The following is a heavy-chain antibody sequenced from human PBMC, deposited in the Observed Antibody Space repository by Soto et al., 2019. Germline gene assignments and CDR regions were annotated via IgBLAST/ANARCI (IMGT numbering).Heavy chain of an antibody. V-gene: IGHV3-23*01. D-gene: IGHD3-10*01. J-gene: IGHJ4*02. Sequence: EVQLLESGGGLVQPGGSLRLSCAASGFTFSGYAMSWVRQTPEKGLEWVSTISDSGGSTYFADSVKGRFTISRDNSKNTLYLEMKSLRDEDTAIYYCAKDRKVRGIDYWGQGTLVTVSS. CDR1: GFTFSGYA. CDR2: ISDSGGST. CDR3: AKDRKVRGIDY.